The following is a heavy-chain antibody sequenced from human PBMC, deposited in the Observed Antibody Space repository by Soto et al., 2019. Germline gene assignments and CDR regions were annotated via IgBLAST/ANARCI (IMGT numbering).Heavy chain of an antibody. J-gene: IGHJ6*03. V-gene: IGHV4-34*01. D-gene: IGHD3-16*01. Sequence: SETLSLTCAVYGGSFSGYYWSWIRQPPGKGLEWIGEINHSGSTNYNPSLKSRVTISVDTSKNQFSLKLSSVTAADTAVYYCARVGQPARYYYYYYYMDVWGKGTTVTVSS. CDR2: INHSGST. CDR3: ARVGQPARYYYYYYYMDV. CDR1: GGSFSGYY.